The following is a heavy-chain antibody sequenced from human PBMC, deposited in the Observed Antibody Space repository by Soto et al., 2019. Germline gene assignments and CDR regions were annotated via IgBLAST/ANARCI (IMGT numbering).Heavy chain of an antibody. CDR1: GFTFSSYA. CDR3: AKDGLGAYSYGSYYFDY. Sequence: EVQLLESGGGLVQPGGSLRLSCAASGFTFSSYAMSWVRQAPGKGLEWVSTINTSGGSTYYADSVRGRFTISRDNSKNTLYLQINSLRDEDTAVYYCAKDGLGAYSYGSYYFDYWGQGTLVTVSS. J-gene: IGHJ4*02. D-gene: IGHD5-18*01. V-gene: IGHV3-23*01. CDR2: INTSGGST.